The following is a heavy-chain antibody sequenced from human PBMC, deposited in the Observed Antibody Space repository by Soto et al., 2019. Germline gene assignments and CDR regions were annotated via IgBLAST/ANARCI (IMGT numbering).Heavy chain of an antibody. Sequence: GASVNVSCKASGYTFTSYGISWVRQAPGQGLEWMGWMNPSSGSTGYAQKFQGRVTMTRNTSISTAYMELSSLRSEDTAVYYCAREALPVLYYMDVWGKGTTVTVSS. J-gene: IGHJ6*03. CDR2: MNPSSGST. D-gene: IGHD2-2*01. CDR1: GYTFTSYG. V-gene: IGHV1-8*02. CDR3: AREALPVLYYMDV.